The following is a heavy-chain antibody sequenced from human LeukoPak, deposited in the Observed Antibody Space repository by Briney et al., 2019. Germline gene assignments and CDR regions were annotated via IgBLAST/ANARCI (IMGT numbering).Heavy chain of an antibody. CDR1: GFISSSYW. Sequence: GGSLRLSCAASGFISSSYWMHWVRQPPGKGLVYIACINGDGFSTNYAHSLKGRFTISRDNAKNTLYLQMNSLRAEDTAVYYCARSRTYGDYGRGLDYWGQGTLVTVSS. V-gene: IGHV3-74*01. J-gene: IGHJ4*02. D-gene: IGHD4-17*01. CDR2: INGDGFST. CDR3: ARSRTYGDYGRGLDY.